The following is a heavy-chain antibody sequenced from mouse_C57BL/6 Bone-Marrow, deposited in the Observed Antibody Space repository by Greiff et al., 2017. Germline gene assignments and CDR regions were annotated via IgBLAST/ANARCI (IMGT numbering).Heavy chain of an antibody. V-gene: IGHV5-17*01. CDR1: GFTFSDYG. CDR2: ISSGSSTI. Sequence: EVQLVESGGGLVKPGGSLKLSCAASGFTFSDYGMHWVRQAPEKGLEWVAYISSGSSTIYYADTVKGRFTISRDNAKNTLFLQMTSLGSEDTAMCYCANSYYFDYWGQGTTLTVSS. CDR3: ANSYYFDY. J-gene: IGHJ2*01.